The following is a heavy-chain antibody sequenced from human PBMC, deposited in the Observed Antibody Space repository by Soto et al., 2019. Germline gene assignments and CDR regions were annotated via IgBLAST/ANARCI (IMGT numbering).Heavy chain of an antibody. CDR1: GGFVSSGSYY. Sequence: QVQLQQWGAGLLKPSETLSLTCAVYGGFVSSGSYYWSWIRQPPGKGLEWIGEMSHSGGTNFNPSLKRRVTIAGDTSKNQFALKMSSVTAADTALYYCARVERGTATTVVDAFDIWGPGTMVTVSS. V-gene: IGHV4-34*01. CDR2: MSHSGGT. D-gene: IGHD1-1*01. J-gene: IGHJ3*02. CDR3: ARVERGTATTVVDAFDI.